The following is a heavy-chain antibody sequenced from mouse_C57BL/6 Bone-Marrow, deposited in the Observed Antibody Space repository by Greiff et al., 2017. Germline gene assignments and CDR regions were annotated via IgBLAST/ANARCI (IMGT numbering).Heavy chain of an antibody. D-gene: IGHD1-1*02. CDR1: GYTFTSYG. CDR2: IYPRSGNT. Sequence: QVQLQQSGAELARPGASVKLSCKASGYTFTSYGISWVKQRTGQGLEWIGEIYPRSGNTYYNEKFKGKATLTADKSSSTAYMELRSLTSEDSAVYFCAREGYGPSRNWYFDGWGTGTTVTVSS. V-gene: IGHV1-81*01. CDR3: AREGYGPSRNWYFDG. J-gene: IGHJ1*03.